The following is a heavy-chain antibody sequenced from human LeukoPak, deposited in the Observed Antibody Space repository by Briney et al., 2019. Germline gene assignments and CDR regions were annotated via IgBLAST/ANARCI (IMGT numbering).Heavy chain of an antibody. J-gene: IGHJ4*02. CDR1: GFTFDDYT. V-gene: IGHV3-43*01. CDR2: ISWDGGST. Sequence: GGSLRLSCVASGFTFDDYTMHWVRQAPGKGLEWVSLISWDGGSTYYADSVKGRFTISRDNSKNSLYLQMNSLRTEDTALYYCAKDLVAAADTFIDYWGQGTLVTVSS. D-gene: IGHD6-13*01. CDR3: AKDLVAAADTFIDY.